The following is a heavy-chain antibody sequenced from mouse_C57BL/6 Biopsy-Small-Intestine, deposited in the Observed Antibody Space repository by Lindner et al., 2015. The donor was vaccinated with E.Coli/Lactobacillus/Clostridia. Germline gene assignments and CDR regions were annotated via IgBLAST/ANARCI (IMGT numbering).Heavy chain of an antibody. J-gene: IGHJ3*02. CDR2: INPDTGGT. CDR3: ARDQASYDSRGYNPA. D-gene: IGHD1-3*01. CDR1: GDTFNGYY. V-gene: IGHV1-66*01. Sequence: SVKVSCKASGDTFNGYYVQWVRQAPGEGFEWLGWINPDTGGTKFGQKFQGRVTMSSDASTTTVYLDMTGLTSDDTATYYCARDQASYDSRGYNPAWGQGTLVTVS.